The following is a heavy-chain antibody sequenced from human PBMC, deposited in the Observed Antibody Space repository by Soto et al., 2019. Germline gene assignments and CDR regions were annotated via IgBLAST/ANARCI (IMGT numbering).Heavy chain of an antibody. CDR2: IIPIIGPA. CDR3: ARGEQYSGRIFDY. Sequence: QVQLVQSGAEVKRPGSSVKLSCKASGGTFTYYGISWVRQAPGQGLEWMGGIIPIIGPATYAQKFQGRVTITADQSTSTAYMELSSIGSEDTALYYCARGEQYSGRIFDYWGQGTLVTVSS. D-gene: IGHD1-26*01. CDR1: GGTFTYYG. V-gene: IGHV1-69*01. J-gene: IGHJ4*01.